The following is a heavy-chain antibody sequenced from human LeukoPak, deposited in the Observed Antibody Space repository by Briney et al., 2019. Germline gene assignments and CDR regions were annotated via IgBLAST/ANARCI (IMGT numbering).Heavy chain of an antibody. D-gene: IGHD6-19*01. CDR1: GYALTSCD. V-gene: IGHV1-8*01. CDR2: MNPNSGNT. J-gene: IGHJ4*02. Sequence: ASVKVFCKASGYALTSCDINWVRQATGQGLEWMGWMNPNSGNTGYGQSFQGRITMTRDISIGTAYMELSNLTSEDTAIYYCTRGSSGRRDNWGQGTLVTVSA. CDR3: TRGSSGRRDN.